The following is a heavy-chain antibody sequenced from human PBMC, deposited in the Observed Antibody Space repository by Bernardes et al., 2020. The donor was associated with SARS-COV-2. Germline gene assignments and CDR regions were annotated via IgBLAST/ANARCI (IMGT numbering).Heavy chain of an antibody. CDR1: GGSIRSSSY. CDR2: IYYSGST. Sequence: SETLSLTCTVSGGSIRSSSYWSWVRQPPGKGLERIGYIYYSGSTNYTPSLKSRVTISVDTSKNQFSLKLNSVTAADAAVYYCARDYNWGNWYFDLWGRGTLVTVSS. J-gene: IGHJ2*01. V-gene: IGHV4-61*01. CDR3: ARDYNWGNWYFDL. D-gene: IGHD7-27*01.